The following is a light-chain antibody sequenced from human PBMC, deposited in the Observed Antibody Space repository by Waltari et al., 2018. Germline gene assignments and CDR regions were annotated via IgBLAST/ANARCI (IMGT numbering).Light chain of an antibody. V-gene: IGLV2-14*01. J-gene: IGLJ2*01. CDR1: SSHVGAYNY. CDR3: SSYTSSSTLDVV. CDR2: DFR. Sequence: QSALTQPASVSGSPGQSITISCTGTSSHVGAYNYVSWYHQHPGKAPKPMIYDFRNRPSGVSNRFSGSKSGNTASLTISGLQAEDEADYYCSSYTSSSTLDVVFGGGTKLTVL.